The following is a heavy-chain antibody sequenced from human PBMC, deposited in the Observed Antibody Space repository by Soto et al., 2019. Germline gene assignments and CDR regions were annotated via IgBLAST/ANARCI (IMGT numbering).Heavy chain of an antibody. CDR3: VSKLGPYYYGLDV. D-gene: IGHD3-16*01. V-gene: IGHV4-4*02. CDR1: GDSITNNHW. J-gene: IGHJ6*02. CDR2: IYHTGIA. Sequence: SETLSLTCTVYGDSITNNHWWSWVRQPPGKGPELIGEIYHTGIANYNPSLESRVAFSVDKSKNQFSLSLTSVAAADTAVYYCVSKLGPYYYGLDVWGQGTTVTVSS.